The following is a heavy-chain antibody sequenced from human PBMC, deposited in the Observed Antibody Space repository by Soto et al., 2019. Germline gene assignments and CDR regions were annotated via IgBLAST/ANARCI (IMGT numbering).Heavy chain of an antibody. CDR1: GFTFSSYG. Sequence: GGSLRLSCAASGFTFSSYGMHWVRQAPGKGLEWVAVIWYDGSNKYYADSVKGRFTISRDNSKNTLYLQMNSLRAEDTAVYYCARAEPYYYDSSGYQPQYYYYGMDVWGQGTTVTVSS. CDR3: ARAEPYYYDSSGYQPQYYYYGMDV. V-gene: IGHV3-33*01. D-gene: IGHD3-22*01. J-gene: IGHJ6*02. CDR2: IWYDGSNK.